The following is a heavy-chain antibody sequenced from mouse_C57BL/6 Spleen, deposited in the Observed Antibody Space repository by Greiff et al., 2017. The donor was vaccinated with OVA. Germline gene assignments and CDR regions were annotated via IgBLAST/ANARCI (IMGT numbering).Heavy chain of an antibody. CDR1: GFSFNTYA. D-gene: IGHD4-1*02. CDR2: IRSKSNNYAT. CDR3: VRQGQLGRDAMGY. V-gene: IGHV10-1*01. Sequence: EVKLVESGGGLVQPKGSLKLSCAASGFSFNTYAMNWVRQAPGQGLEWVARIRSKSNNYATYYADSVKDRFTISRDDSESMLYLQMNNLKTEDTAMYYGVRQGQLGRDAMGYWGQGTSVTVSS. J-gene: IGHJ4*01.